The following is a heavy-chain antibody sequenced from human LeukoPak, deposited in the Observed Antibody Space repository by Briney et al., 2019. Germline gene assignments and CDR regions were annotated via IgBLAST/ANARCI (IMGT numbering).Heavy chain of an antibody. D-gene: IGHD2-2*01. CDR3: AREVPGAMNAFDF. Sequence: GGSLRLSCAASGFTFSSYSMNWVRQAPGKGLEWVANIKEDGRKIYYVDPVKGRFTISRDNAKTSLYLQMNSLRAEDTAVYYCAREVPGAMNAFDFWGQGTMVTVSS. CDR1: GFTFSSYS. CDR2: IKEDGRKI. V-gene: IGHV3-7*01. J-gene: IGHJ3*01.